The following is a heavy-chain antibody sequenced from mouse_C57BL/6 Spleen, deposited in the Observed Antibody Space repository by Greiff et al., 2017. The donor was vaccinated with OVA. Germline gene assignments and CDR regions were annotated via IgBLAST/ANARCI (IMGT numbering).Heavy chain of an antibody. Sequence: QVQLQQPGAELVRPGSSVKLSCKASGYTFTSYWMHWVKQRPIQGLEWIGNIDPSDSETHYNQKFKDKATLTVDKSSSTAYMQLSSLTSEDSAVYYCARETGKGPWFAYWGQGTLVTVSA. CDR1: GYTFTSYW. J-gene: IGHJ3*01. CDR2: IDPSDSET. V-gene: IGHV1-52*01. D-gene: IGHD4-1*01. CDR3: ARETGKGPWFAY.